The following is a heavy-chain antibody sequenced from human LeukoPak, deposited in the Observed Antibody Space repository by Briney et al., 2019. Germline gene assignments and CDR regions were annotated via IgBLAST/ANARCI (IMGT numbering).Heavy chain of an antibody. V-gene: IGHV3-64D*06. CDR3: VKDFGESSGSYSMILDH. D-gene: IGHD3-10*01. CDR1: GFTFSSYA. J-gene: IGHJ5*02. Sequence: GGSLRLSCSASGFTFSSYAMHWVRQAPGKGLEYVSAISSNGGSTYYADSVKGRFTISRDNSKNTLYLQMSSLRAEDTAVYYCVKDFGESSGSYSMILDHWGQGTLVTVSS. CDR2: ISSNGGST.